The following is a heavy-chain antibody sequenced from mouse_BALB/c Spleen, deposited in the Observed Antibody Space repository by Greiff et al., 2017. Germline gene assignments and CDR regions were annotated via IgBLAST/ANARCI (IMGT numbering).Heavy chain of an antibody. J-gene: IGHJ4*01. CDR1: GFSLTSYG. Sequence: VKLVEPGPGLVQPSQSLSITCTVSGFSLTSYGVHWVRQSPGKGLEWLGVIWSGGSTDYNAAFISRLSISKDNSKSQVFFKMNSLQANDTAIYYCARWLLGAMDYWGQGTSVTVSS. CDR2: IWSGGST. V-gene: IGHV2-2*02. CDR3: ARWLLGAMDY. D-gene: IGHD2-3*01.